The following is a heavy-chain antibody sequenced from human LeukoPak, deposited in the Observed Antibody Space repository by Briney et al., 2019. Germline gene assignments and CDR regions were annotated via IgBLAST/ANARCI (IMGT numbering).Heavy chain of an antibody. CDR3: TLEGGSGSYYDY. J-gene: IGHJ4*02. D-gene: IGHD3-10*01. CDR1: GYTFTGYY. V-gene: IGHV1-2*02. CDR2: INPNSGGT. Sequence: ASVKVSCKASGYTFTGYYMHWVRQAPGQGLEWMGWINPNSGGTNYAQTFQGRVTMTRDTSISTAYMELSRLRSDDTAVYYCTLEGGSGSYYDYWGQGTLVTASS.